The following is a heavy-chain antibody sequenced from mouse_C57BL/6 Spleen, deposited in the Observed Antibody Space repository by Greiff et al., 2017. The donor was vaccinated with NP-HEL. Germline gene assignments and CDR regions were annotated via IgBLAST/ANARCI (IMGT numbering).Heavy chain of an antibody. V-gene: IGHV10-1*01. CDR2: IRSKSNNYET. CDR1: GFSFNTYA. Sequence: EVKLVESGGGLVQPKGSLKLSCAASGFSFNTYAMNWVRQAPGKGLEWVARIRSKSNNYETYYADSGKDRFTISRDDSESMLYLQINNLKTEDTAMYYCVRGAYYYGSSYDYFDYWGQGTTLTVSS. J-gene: IGHJ2*01. CDR3: VRGAYYYGSSYDYFDY. D-gene: IGHD1-1*01.